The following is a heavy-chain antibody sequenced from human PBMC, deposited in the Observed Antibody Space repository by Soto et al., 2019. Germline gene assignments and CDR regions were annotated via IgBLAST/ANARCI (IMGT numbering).Heavy chain of an antibody. CDR1: GGTFMKYS. CDR3: ARLDTSIWYEDRSYIGMDV. Sequence: QVQLVQSGAEVQKPGSSVRVSCKAPGGTFMKYSISWVRQAPGQGLEWMGEIIPVFGTTNYAQKFHGRVTITADESTSTAYIQPSSLTSEDTAVSFCARLDTSIWYEDRSYIGMDVGGQGATVTVSS. J-gene: IGHJ6*02. D-gene: IGHD6-13*01. V-gene: IGHV1-69*01. CDR2: IIPVFGTT.